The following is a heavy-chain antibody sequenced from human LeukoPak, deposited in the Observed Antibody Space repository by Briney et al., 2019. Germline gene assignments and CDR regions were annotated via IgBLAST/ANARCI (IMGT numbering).Heavy chain of an antibody. V-gene: IGHV1-69*01. CDR2: IIPIFGTA. CDR1: GGTFSSYA. CDR3: ARDTGRERYSGYSEYYYYYMDV. Sequence: ASVKVSCKASGGTFSSYAISWVRQAPGQGLEWMGGIIPIFGTANYAQKFQGRVTITADESTSTAYMELSSLRSEDTAVYYCARDTGRERYSGYSEYYYYYMDVWGKGTTVTVSS. D-gene: IGHD5-12*01. J-gene: IGHJ6*03.